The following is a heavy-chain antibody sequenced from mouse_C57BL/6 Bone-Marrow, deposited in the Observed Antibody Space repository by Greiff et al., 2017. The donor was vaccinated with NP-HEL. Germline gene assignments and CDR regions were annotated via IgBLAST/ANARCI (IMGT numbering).Heavy chain of an antibody. CDR2: IDPETGGT. V-gene: IGHV1-15*01. CDR1: GYTFTDYE. D-gene: IGHD2-3*01. CDR3: TRSDGYYKAY. Sequence: QVQLQQSGAELVRPGASVTLSCKASGYTFTDYEMHWVKQTPVHGLEWIGAIDPETGGTAYNQKFKGKAILTADKSSSTAYMELRSLTSEDSAVYYCTRSDGYYKAYWGQGTLVTVSA. J-gene: IGHJ3*01.